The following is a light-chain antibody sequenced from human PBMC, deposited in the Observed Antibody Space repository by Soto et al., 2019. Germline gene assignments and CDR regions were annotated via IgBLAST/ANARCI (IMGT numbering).Light chain of an antibody. J-gene: IGKJ1*01. V-gene: IGKV1-5*01. CDR2: AAS. Sequence: DIQMTQSPSTLSGSVGDRVTITCRASQTISSWLAWYQQKPGKAPKLLISAASTLNSGVPSRFSGSGSGTEFTLTISSLQPDDFATYYCQQYNSYSPWTFGQGTKVDNK. CDR3: QQYNSYSPWT. CDR1: QTISSW.